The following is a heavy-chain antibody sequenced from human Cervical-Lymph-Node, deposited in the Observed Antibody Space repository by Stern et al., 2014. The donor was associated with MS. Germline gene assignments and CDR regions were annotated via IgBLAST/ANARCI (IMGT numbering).Heavy chain of an antibody. J-gene: IGHJ4*02. CDR1: GFSFSNYA. Sequence: VQLLESGGGVVQPGGSLRLSCAASGFSFSNYAMHWVRQSPGKGLEWVAVLSFDGNNKHYGDSVKGRFTISRDNSKNTLYLQMNSLRVEDTAVYYCAKDQPNFNFWSGYASPLDYWGQGALVTVSS. V-gene: IGHV3-30*18. D-gene: IGHD3-3*01. CDR3: AKDQPNFNFWSGYASPLDY. CDR2: LSFDGNNK.